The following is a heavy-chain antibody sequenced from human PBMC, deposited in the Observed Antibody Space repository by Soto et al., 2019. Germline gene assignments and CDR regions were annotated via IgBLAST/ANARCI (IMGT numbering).Heavy chain of an antibody. CDR3: ARDRHMIGPGDTTNWFDP. CDR1: GGTFSSYA. J-gene: IGHJ5*02. D-gene: IGHD3-22*01. V-gene: IGHV1-69*13. Sequence: SVKVSCKASGGTFSSYAISWVRQAPGQGLEWTGGIIPIFGTANYAQKFQGRVTITADESTSTAYMELSSLRSEDTAVYYCARDRHMIGPGDTTNWFDPWGQGTLVTVSS. CDR2: IIPIFGTA.